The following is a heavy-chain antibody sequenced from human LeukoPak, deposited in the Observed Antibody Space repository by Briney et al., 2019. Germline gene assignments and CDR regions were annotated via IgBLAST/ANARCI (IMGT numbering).Heavy chain of an antibody. V-gene: IGHV7-4-1*02. CDR1: GYTFTSYA. J-gene: IGHJ6*03. D-gene: IGHD6-13*01. CDR2: INTNTGNP. CDR3: AGAAGPRYYYYYMDV. Sequence: ASVKVSCKASGYTFTSYAMNWVRQAPGQGLEWMGWINTNTGNPTYAQGFTGRFVFSLDTSVSSAYLQISSLKAEDTAVYYCAGAAGPRYYYYYMDVWGKGTTVTVSS.